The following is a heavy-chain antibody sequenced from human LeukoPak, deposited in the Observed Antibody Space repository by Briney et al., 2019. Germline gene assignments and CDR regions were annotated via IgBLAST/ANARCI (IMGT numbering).Heavy chain of an antibody. V-gene: IGHV4-59*01. Sequence: SETLSLTCTVSGGSISSYYWSWIRQPPGKGLEWIGYIYYSGSTNYNPSLKSRVTISVDTSKNQFSLKLSSVTAADTAVYYCARAGVYSSSRDYYYYGMDVWGQGTTVTVSS. CDR1: GGSISSYY. D-gene: IGHD6-13*01. CDR3: ARAGVYSSSRDYYYYGMDV. J-gene: IGHJ6*02. CDR2: IYYSGST.